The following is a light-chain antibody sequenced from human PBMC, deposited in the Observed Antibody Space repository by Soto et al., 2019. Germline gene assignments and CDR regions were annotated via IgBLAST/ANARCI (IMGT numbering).Light chain of an antibody. J-gene: IGLJ3*02. CDR3: QAYDYSLTASV. V-gene: IGLV1-40*01. CDR2: GNR. Sequence: QSVLTQPPSVSGAPGQRVTLSCTGTSSNLGAGYDVHWYQQLPGAAPKLVIFGNRNRPSGVPERFSGSKSGTSASLAITGLQAADEADYYCQAYDYSLTASVFGGGTKLTVL. CDR1: SSNLGAGYD.